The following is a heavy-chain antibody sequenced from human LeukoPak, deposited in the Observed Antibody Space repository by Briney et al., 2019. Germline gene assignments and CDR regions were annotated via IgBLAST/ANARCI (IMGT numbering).Heavy chain of an antibody. V-gene: IGHV3-48*04. Sequence: GGSLRLSCVASGFIFSNYSMNWVRQAPGKGLEWVSYISSSSSTIYYADSVKGRFTISRDNAKKSLYLQMNRLRADDTAVYHCARVRSAAAGPLDYWGQGTLVTVSS. CDR1: GFIFSNYS. CDR2: ISSSSSTI. D-gene: IGHD6-13*01. J-gene: IGHJ4*02. CDR3: ARVRSAAAGPLDY.